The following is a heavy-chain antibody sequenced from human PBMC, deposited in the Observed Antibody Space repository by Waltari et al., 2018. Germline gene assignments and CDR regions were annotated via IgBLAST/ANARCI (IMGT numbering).Heavy chain of an antibody. CDR2: IIPICGTA. J-gene: IGHJ3*02. D-gene: IGHD7-27*01. CDR1: GGTFSSYA. Sequence: QVQLVQSGAEVKKPGSSVKVSCKASGGTFSSYAISWVRQAPGQGLEWMGGIIPICGTANYAQKFQGRVTITADESTSTAYMELSSLRSEDTAVYYCARPPPLGPTSGGAVDIWGQGTMVTVAS. CDR3: ARPPPLGPTSGGAVDI. V-gene: IGHV1-69*01.